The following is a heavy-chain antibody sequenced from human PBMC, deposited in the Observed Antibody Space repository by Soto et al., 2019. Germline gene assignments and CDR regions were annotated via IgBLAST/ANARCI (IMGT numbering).Heavy chain of an antibody. V-gene: IGHV3-23*01. CDR3: EKEAAARNYGMDV. CDR2: ISGSVGST. CDR1: GFSFSSYA. Sequence: XVALRLSCAASGFSFSSYAMSGVGQAPGKGLEWVSAISGSVGSTYYADSVKGRFTISRDNSKNTLYLQMNSLRAEDTAVYYCEKEAAARNYGMDVWGQRTTVTVSS. J-gene: IGHJ6*02. D-gene: IGHD6-6*01.